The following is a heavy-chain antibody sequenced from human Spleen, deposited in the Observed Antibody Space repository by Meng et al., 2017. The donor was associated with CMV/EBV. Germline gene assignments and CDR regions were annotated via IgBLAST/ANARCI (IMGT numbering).Heavy chain of an antibody. Sequence: QVQLQGSGPGLLKPSETLSLTCAVYGGSFSGYYWSWIRQPPGKGLEWIGEINHSGSTNYNPSLKSRVTISVDTSKNQFSLKLSSVTAADTAVYYCARVDFWRTQGYWGQGTLVTVSS. D-gene: IGHD3-3*01. J-gene: IGHJ4*02. CDR1: GGSFSGYY. CDR2: INHSGST. CDR3: ARVDFWRTQGY. V-gene: IGHV4-34*01.